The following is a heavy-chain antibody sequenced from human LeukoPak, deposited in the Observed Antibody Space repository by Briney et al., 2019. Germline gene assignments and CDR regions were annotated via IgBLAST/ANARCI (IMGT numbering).Heavy chain of an antibody. CDR2: IYYSGGT. V-gene: IGHV4-59*01. D-gene: IGHD5-18*01. CDR1: GGSISSYY. Sequence: KPSETLSLACTVSGGSISSYYWTWIRQPPGKGLEWIGYIYYSGGTNYNPSLKSRVPISVDTSKNQFSLKLSSVTAADTAVYYCARDRGFSYDLDYWGQGTLVTVSS. J-gene: IGHJ4*02. CDR3: ARDRGFSYDLDY.